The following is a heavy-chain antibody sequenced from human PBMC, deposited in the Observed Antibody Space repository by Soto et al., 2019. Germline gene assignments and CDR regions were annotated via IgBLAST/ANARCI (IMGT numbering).Heavy chain of an antibody. Sequence: QITLKESGPTLVKPTQTLTLTCTFSGFSLSTGGVGVGWIRQPPGKALEWLALIYWDDDKRYSPSLKSRLTITKDTYKNQVVLTMTNMDPVDTATYYCAHSRCGGDCLQSYSSHYYYGVDVWGQGTTVTVSS. CDR1: GFSLSTGGVG. V-gene: IGHV2-5*02. D-gene: IGHD2-21*02. J-gene: IGHJ6*02. CDR3: AHSRCGGDCLQSYSSHYYYGVDV. CDR2: IYWDDDK.